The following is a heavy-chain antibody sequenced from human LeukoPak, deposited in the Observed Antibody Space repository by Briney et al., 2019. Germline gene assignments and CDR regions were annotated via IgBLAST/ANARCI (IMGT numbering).Heavy chain of an antibody. D-gene: IGHD5-18*01. CDR3: AREIQLLSDAFDM. CDR1: GFTFSSYS. CDR2: ISGSRSTI. J-gene: IGHJ3*02. Sequence: PGGSLRLSCAASGFTFSSYSMNWVRQAPGKGLEWVSYISGSRSTIYYADSVKGRFTISRDNAKNSLYLQMNSLRAEDTAVYYCAREIQLLSDAFDMWGQGTMVTVSS. V-gene: IGHV3-48*04.